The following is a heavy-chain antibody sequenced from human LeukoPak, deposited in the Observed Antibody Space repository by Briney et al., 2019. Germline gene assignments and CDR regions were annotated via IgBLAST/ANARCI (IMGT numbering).Heavy chain of an antibody. CDR3: AASSGYCYVEDY. V-gene: IGHV4-59*01. CDR1: GGSISSYY. CDR2: IYYSGST. D-gene: IGHD3-22*01. Sequence: SETLSLTCTVSGGSISSYYWSWIRQPPGKGLEWIGYIYYSGSTNYNPSLKSRVTISVDTSKNQFSLKLSSVTAADTAVYYCAASSGYCYVEDYWGQGTLVTVSS. J-gene: IGHJ4*02.